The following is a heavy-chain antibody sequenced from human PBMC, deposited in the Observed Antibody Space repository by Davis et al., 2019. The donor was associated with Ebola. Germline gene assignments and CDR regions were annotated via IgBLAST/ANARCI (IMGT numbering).Heavy chain of an antibody. J-gene: IGHJ4*02. Sequence: GESLKISCAASGFTFSSYAMSWVRQAPGKGLEWVSAISGSGGSTYYADSVKGRFTISRDNSKNTLYLQMNSLRAEDTAVYYCAARIAARPVDYWGQGTLVTVSS. V-gene: IGHV3-23*01. CDR3: AARIAARPVDY. CDR1: GFTFSSYA. CDR2: ISGSGGST. D-gene: IGHD6-6*01.